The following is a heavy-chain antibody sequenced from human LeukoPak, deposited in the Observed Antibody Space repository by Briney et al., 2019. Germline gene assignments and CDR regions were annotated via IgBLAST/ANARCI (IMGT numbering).Heavy chain of an antibody. J-gene: IGHJ3*01. CDR2: ISKSGSPI. V-gene: IGHV3-11*04. Sequence: GGSLRLSCAASGFTVSDYYMNWIRQAPGKGLEWVSHISKSGSPIYYADSVKGRFTISRDNAKNSLYLQMDSLRAEDTAVYYCQGTEGATTSDAFDVWGQGTMVTVSS. CDR1: GFTVSDYY. D-gene: IGHD1-26*01. CDR3: QGTEGATTSDAFDV.